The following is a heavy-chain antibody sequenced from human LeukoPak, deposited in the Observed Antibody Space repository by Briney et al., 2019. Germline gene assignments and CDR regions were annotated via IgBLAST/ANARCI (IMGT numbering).Heavy chain of an antibody. D-gene: IGHD3-9*01. Sequence: KPSETLSLTCTLSGGSISSSSYDWGWLRQPPGKGLEWIGTTYYSGTTYYSSSLKRRATISAATSANQFSLRLDSVTAEHTAVYYCARHAVLLDDCDVLTGPDYWGQGTLVTVSS. CDR1: GGSISSSSYD. J-gene: IGHJ4*02. CDR2: TYYSGTT. V-gene: IGHV4-39*01. CDR3: ARHAVLLDDCDVLTGPDY.